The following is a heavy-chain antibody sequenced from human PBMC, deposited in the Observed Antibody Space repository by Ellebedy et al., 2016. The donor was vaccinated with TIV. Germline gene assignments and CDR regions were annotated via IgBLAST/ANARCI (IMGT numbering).Heavy chain of an antibody. CDR3: ARDGSYGGNSGAPDAFDI. V-gene: IGHV1-69*13. CDR2: IIPIFGTA. Sequence: SVKVSCXASGGTFSSYAISWVRQAPGQGLEWMGGIIPIFGTANYAQKFQGRVTITADESTSTAYMELSSLRSEDTAVYYCARDGSYGGNSGAPDAFDIWGQGTMVTVSS. D-gene: IGHD4-23*01. CDR1: GGTFSSYA. J-gene: IGHJ3*02.